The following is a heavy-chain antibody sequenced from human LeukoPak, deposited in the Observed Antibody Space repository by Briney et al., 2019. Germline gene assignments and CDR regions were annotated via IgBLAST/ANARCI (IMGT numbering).Heavy chain of an antibody. CDR3: AKDRPGEAWFDY. J-gene: IGHJ4*02. CDR1: GCTFSGHA. V-gene: IGHV3-23*01. Sequence: PGGSLRLSCAASGCTFSGHAMSWVRQAPGKGLEWVSGISTSGGSTYYGNSVKGRFAISRDNSKNMVYLQMSSLRAEDTAVYYCAKDRPGEAWFDYWGQGTLVTVSS. D-gene: IGHD7-27*01. CDR2: ISTSGGST.